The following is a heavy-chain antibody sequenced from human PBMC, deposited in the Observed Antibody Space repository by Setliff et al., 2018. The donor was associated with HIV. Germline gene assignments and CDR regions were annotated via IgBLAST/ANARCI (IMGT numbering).Heavy chain of an antibody. CDR1: GGSISDNKYY. J-gene: IGHJ5*02. Sequence: PSETLSLTCSVSGGSISDNKYYWSWIRQPPGKGLEWTGSIYHTGKTYYNSALKNRLTISVDTSKNQFSLELSSVTAADTAVYYCASRVYYYDESRILREEGFVPWGQGTQVTVS. CDR2: IYHTGKT. D-gene: IGHD3-22*01. V-gene: IGHV4-39*01. CDR3: ASRVYYYDESRILREEGFVP.